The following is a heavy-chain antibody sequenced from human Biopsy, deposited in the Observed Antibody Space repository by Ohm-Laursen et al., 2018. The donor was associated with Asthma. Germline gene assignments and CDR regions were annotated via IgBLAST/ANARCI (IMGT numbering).Heavy chain of an antibody. CDR1: GFAFDDSA. V-gene: IGHV3-9*01. D-gene: IGHD2-2*01. J-gene: IGHJ5*02. CDR2: ISWNSVTV. Sequence: SLRLSRAASGFAFDDSAMHWVRQAPGRGLAWVAGISWNSVTVDYAPSVKGRFTITRDNAKNSLDLEMNSLRSEDTALYYCAKDTLSSSWKWFDPWGQGTMVNVST. CDR3: AKDTLSSSWKWFDP.